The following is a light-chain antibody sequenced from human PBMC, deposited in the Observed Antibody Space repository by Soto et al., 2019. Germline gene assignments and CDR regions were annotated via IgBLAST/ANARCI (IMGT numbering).Light chain of an antibody. J-gene: IGKJ2*03. V-gene: IGKV1-5*03. CDR1: QSINTW. Sequence: DIQMTQSPATLSASVGDRVTITCRASQSINTWLAWYQQKPGKAPKVLIYKASTLESGVPSRFSGSGSGTEVTLTISSLQPDDFATYYCQQYNHFYSFGQGTTLESK. CDR3: QQYNHFYS. CDR2: KAS.